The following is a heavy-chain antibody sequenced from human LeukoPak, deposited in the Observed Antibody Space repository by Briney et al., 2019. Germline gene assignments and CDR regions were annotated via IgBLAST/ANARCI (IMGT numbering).Heavy chain of an antibody. V-gene: IGHV4-61*01. D-gene: IGHD6-13*01. CDR1: GGSISSGSYY. J-gene: IGHJ4*02. CDR2: IYYSGST. Sequence: PSETLSLTCTVSGGSISSGSYYWSWIRQPPGKGLEWIGYIYYSGSTNYNPSLKSRVTISVDTSKNQFSLKLSSVTAADTAVYYCAATSSSWVVPYWGQGTLVTVSS. CDR3: AATSSSWVVPY.